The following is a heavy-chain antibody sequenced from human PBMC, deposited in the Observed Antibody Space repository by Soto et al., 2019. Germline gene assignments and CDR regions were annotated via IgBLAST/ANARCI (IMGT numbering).Heavy chain of an antibody. CDR1: GFTFSSYG. CDR3: AKESVSYQLLGPYYYYGMDV. D-gene: IGHD2-2*01. V-gene: IGHV3-30*18. Sequence: QVQLVESGGGVVQPGRSLRLSCAASGFTFSSYGMHWVRQAPGKGLEWVAVISYDGSNKYYADSVKGRFTISRDNSKNTLYLQMNSLRAEDTAVYYCAKESVSYQLLGPYYYYGMDVWGQGTTVTVSS. J-gene: IGHJ6*02. CDR2: ISYDGSNK.